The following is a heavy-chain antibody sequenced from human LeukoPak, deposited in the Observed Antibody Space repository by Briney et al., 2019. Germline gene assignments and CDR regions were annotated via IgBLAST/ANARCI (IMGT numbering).Heavy chain of an antibody. V-gene: IGHV3-30*18. CDR1: GFIFSSYG. Sequence: GGSLRLSCAASGFIFSSYGMRGVRQAPGKGLEWGAVISYDESNKYYAASVKGRFTISRDTSKNTLYLQMNSLRAEDTAMYYCAKVGYSSGWWGAFDYWGQGTLVTVSS. J-gene: IGHJ4*02. CDR3: AKVGYSSGWWGAFDY. D-gene: IGHD6-19*01. CDR2: ISYDESNK.